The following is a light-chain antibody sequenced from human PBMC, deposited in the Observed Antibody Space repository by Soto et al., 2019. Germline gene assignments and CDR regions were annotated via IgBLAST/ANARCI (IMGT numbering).Light chain of an antibody. V-gene: IGLV2-8*01. CDR1: SSDVGSYNY. J-gene: IGLJ2*01. CDR3: TSYAGDNTMI. Sequence: QSVLTQPPSASGSPGQSVTISCTGTSSDVGSYNYVSWYQQYPGKVPKLIISEVTNRPSGVPDRFSGSKSGNTASLTVSGLQAEDEADYYCTSYAGDNTMIFGGGTKLTVL. CDR2: EVT.